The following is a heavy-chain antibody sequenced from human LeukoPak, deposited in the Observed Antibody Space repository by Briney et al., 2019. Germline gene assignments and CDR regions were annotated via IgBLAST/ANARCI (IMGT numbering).Heavy chain of an antibody. J-gene: IGHJ4*02. CDR1: GFTFSSYG. V-gene: IGHV3-30*02. CDR3: AKDLSPSGSYIPFH. Sequence: PGGSLRLSCAASGFTFSSYGMHWVRQAPGKGLEWVAFIRYDGSNKYYADSVKGRFTISRDNSKNTLYLQMNSLRAEDTAVYYCAKDLSPSGSYIPFHWGQGTLVTVSS. D-gene: IGHD1-26*01. CDR2: IRYDGSNK.